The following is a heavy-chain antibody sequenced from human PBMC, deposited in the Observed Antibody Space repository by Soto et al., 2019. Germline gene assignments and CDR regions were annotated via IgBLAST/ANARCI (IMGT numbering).Heavy chain of an antibody. J-gene: IGHJ4*02. CDR2: ITDTGGDA. CDR1: GLTFGSRA. Sequence: GGSLRLSCVASGLTFGSRAMTWVRQAPGEGLQWVSTITDTGGDAKYADSVRGRFVISRDNSKKTLYLQMTSLTAEDSAMYYCARGSTDSYPGSRLFDFWGRGTLVTVYS. V-gene: IGHV3-23*01. CDR3: ARGSTDSYPGSRLFDF. D-gene: IGHD3-10*01.